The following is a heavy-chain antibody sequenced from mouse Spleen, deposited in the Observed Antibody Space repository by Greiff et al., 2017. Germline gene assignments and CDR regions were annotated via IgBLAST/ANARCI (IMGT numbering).Heavy chain of an antibody. D-gene: IGHD2-4*01. CDR2: INPYNGGT. CDR3: ARVDYDGYYAMDY. V-gene: IGHV1-19*01. J-gene: IGHJ4*01. CDR1: GYTFTDYY. Sequence: EVQLQQSGPVLVKPGASVKMSCKASGYTFTDYYMNWVKQSHGKSLEWIGVINPYNGGTSYNQKFKGKATLTVDKSSSTAYMELNSLTSEDSAVYYCARVDYDGYYAMDYWGQGTSVTVSS.